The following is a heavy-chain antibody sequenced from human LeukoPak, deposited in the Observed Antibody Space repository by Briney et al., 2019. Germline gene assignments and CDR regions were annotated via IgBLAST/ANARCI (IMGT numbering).Heavy chain of an antibody. CDR2: IIPIFGTA. CDR3: ASSAPVAIPSFYYYGMDV. J-gene: IGHJ6*04. Sequence: ASVKVSCKASGYTFTGYYMHWVRQAPGQGLEWMGGIIPIFGTANYAQKFQGRVTITADESTSTAYMELSSLRSEDTAVYYCASSAPVAIPSFYYYGMDVWGKGTTVTVSS. CDR1: GYTFTGYY. V-gene: IGHV1-69*13. D-gene: IGHD3-10*01.